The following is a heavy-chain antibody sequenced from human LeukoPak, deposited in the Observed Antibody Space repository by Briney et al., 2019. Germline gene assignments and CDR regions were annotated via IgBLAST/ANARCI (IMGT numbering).Heavy chain of an antibody. J-gene: IGHJ4*02. CDR2: IYYSENT. V-gene: IGHV4-30-4*01. D-gene: IGHD3-10*01. CDR3: ATGGSGTYYKVGY. Sequence: SETLSLTCTVSGGSINSGDYYWSWIRQPPGKGLEWIGYIYYSENTYYSPSLKSRVTISVDTSKNQFSLKLNSVTAADTAVYYCATGGSGTYYKVGYWGQGTLVTVSS. CDR1: GGSINSGDYY.